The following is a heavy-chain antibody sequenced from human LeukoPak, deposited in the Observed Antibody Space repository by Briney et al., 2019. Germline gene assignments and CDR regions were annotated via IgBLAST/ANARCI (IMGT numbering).Heavy chain of an antibody. CDR1: GFTFDDYA. CDR3: ATNSGWRFDY. V-gene: IGHV3-9*01. J-gene: IGHJ4*02. Sequence: GGSLRLSCAASGFTFDDYAMHWVRQAPGKGLEWVSGISWNSGSIGYADSVKGRFTISRDNAKNSVYLQMSSLRAEDTAVYYCATNSGWRFDYWGQGTLVTVSS. CDR2: ISWNSGSI. D-gene: IGHD5-12*01.